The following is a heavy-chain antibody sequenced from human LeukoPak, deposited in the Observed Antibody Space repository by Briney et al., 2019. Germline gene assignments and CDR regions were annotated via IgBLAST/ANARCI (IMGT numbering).Heavy chain of an antibody. V-gene: IGHV3-7*01. J-gene: IGHJ6*03. CDR1: GFTFSSYW. CDR3: AREVGAAGSYYYYYYMDV. D-gene: IGHD1-26*01. CDR2: IKQDGSEK. Sequence: GGSLRLSCAASGFTFSSYWMSWVRQAPGKGLEWVANIKQDGSEKYYVDSAKGRFTISRDNAKNSLYLQMNSLRAEDTAVYYCAREVGAAGSYYYYYYMDVWGKGTTVTVSS.